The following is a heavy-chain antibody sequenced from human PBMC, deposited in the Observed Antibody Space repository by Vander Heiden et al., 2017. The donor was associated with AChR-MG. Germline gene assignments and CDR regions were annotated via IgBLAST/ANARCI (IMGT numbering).Heavy chain of an antibody. J-gene: IGHJ1*01. Sequence: EVQLLESGGGLVQPGGSLRLSCAASGFTFSRYDMSWLRQAPGKGLEWCSASSGNGGNKFYADSVEGRFTISRDNSKNTLYLQMNSLRAEDTAVYYCAKEGLNRGWDEYFRHWGQGTLVTVSS. CDR3: AKEGLNRGWDEYFRH. CDR1: GFTFSRYD. D-gene: IGHD6-19*01. CDR2: SSGNGGNK. V-gene: IGHV3-23*01.